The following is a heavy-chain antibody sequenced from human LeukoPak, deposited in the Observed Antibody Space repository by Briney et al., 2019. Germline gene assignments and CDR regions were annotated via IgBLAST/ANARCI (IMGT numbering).Heavy chain of an antibody. CDR1: GGSISSGNYY. CDR3: ARPTQSLNFDS. Sequence: PSETLSLTCTVSGGSISSGNYYWAWIRQPPGTGQEWIASIHYSGTPYYNPFLKSRVTISVDTSKSQFSLKMSSVTAADTAVYYCARPTQSLNFDSWGQGSLVTVSS. V-gene: IGHV4-39*01. CDR2: IHYSGTP. J-gene: IGHJ4*02.